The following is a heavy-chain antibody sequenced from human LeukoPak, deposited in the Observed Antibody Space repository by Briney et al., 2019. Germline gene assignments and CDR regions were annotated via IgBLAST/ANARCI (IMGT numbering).Heavy chain of an antibody. Sequence: SVKVSCKASGGTFSSYAISWVRQAPGQGLEWMGRIIPILGIANYAQKFQGRVTITADKSTSTAYMELSSLRSGDTAVYYCARAGTTSHNWFDPWGQGTLVTVSS. D-gene: IGHD4-17*01. J-gene: IGHJ5*02. CDR2: IIPILGIA. CDR1: GGTFSSYA. V-gene: IGHV1-69*04. CDR3: ARAGTTSHNWFDP.